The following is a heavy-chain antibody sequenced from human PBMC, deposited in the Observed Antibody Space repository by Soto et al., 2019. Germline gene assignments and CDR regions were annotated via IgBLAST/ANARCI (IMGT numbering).Heavy chain of an antibody. CDR1: GGSFSGYY. D-gene: IGHD6-6*01. J-gene: IGHJ6*02. CDR2: INHSGST. Sequence: PSETLSLTCAVYGGSFSGYYWSWIRQPPGKGLEWIGEINHSGSTNYNPSLTSRVTISVDTSKNQFSLKLSSVTAADTAVYYCARGHQAAPRGFGYYGMDVWGQGTTVTVSS. CDR3: ARGHQAAPRGFGYYGMDV. V-gene: IGHV4-34*01.